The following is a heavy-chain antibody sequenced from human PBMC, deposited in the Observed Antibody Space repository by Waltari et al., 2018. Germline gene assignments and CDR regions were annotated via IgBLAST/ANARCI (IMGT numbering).Heavy chain of an antibody. D-gene: IGHD6-19*01. Sequence: QVQLQESGPGLVKPSETLSLTCTVSGGSITTGDSWCWIRQSPGKGLEWIGNIDGNGGNIYFNPSLKSRVIISKDTSRNQFSLKVISATAADTSIYYCARWEGSGGWRLDYWGQGVLVTVSS. V-gene: IGHV4-38-2*02. CDR3: ARWEGSGGWRLDY. J-gene: IGHJ4*02. CDR2: IDGNGGNI. CDR1: GGSITTGDS.